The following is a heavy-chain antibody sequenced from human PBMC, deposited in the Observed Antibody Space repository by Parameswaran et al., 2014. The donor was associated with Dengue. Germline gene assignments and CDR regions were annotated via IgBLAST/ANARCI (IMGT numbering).Heavy chain of an antibody. CDR3: TRLYYYGSGSPLYYYGMDV. D-gene: IGHD3-10*01. J-gene: IGHJ6*02. V-gene: IGHV3-49*02. CDR2: IRSKAYGGTT. Sequence: VRQMPGKGLEWVGFIRSKAYGGTTEYAASVKGRFTISRDDSKSIAYLQMNSLKTEDTAVYYCTRLYYYGSGSPLYYYGMDVWGQGTTVTVSS.